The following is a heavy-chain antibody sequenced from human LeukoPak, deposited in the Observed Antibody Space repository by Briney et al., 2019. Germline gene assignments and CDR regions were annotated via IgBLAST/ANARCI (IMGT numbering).Heavy chain of an antibody. CDR3: ARLHVPYCGGDCYSNAFDI. CDR1: GGSISSSSYY. D-gene: IGHD2-21*02. Sequence: PSETLSLTCTVSGGSISSSSYYWGWIRQPPGKGLEWIGGIYCSGSTYYNPSLKSRVTISVDTSKNQFSLKLSSVTAADTAVYYCARLHVPYCGGDCYSNAFDIWGQGTMVTVSS. J-gene: IGHJ3*02. CDR2: IYCSGST. V-gene: IGHV4-39*01.